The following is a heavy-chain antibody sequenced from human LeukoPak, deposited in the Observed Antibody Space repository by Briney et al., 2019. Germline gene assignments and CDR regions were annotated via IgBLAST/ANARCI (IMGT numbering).Heavy chain of an antibody. CDR3: ARTYCSGGSCYPGNWFDP. D-gene: IGHD2-15*01. J-gene: IGHJ5*02. CDR1: GGSISVTHW. V-gene: IGHV4-4*02. CDR2: IYHTGSI. Sequence: SETLSLTCTVSGGSISVTHWWSWVRPPPGKGVEWIEDIYHTGSINYNTSLRKRVSISIEKSKNQFSLKVTSMTAADTAMDYCARTYCSGGSCYPGNWFDPWGQGTLVTVSS.